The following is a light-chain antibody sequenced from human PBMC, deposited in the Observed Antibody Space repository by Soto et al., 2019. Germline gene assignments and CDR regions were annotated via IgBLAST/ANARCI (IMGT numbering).Light chain of an antibody. CDR3: QQLNSFPLT. CDR2: GIS. CDR1: HTISSSY. J-gene: IGKJ4*01. V-gene: IGKV3-20*01. Sequence: PGTLSLSPGERATLSCRASHTISSSYLAWYQQKPGQAPRLLMYGISRRATGIPDRFSGSGSGTDFTLTITRLEPEDFATYYCQQLNSFPLTFGGGTKVDIK.